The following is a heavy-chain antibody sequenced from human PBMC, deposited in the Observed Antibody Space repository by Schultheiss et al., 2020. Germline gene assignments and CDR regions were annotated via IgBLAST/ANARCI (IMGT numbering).Heavy chain of an antibody. D-gene: IGHD6-19*01. Sequence: SETLSLTCTVSGASISSGSYYWTWIRQRPGKGLEWIGYIYDSGSTSYNSSLRSRLTISVDRSKNQFSLKVSSVIAADTAVYYCAKGPRDVAVRDYFYGLDVWGQGTTVTVSS. J-gene: IGHJ6*02. CDR3: AKGPRDVAVRDYFYGLDV. CDR2: IYDSGST. CDR1: GASISSGSYY. V-gene: IGHV4-31*03.